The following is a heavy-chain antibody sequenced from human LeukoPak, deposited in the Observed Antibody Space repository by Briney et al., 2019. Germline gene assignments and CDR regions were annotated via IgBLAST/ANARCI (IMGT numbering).Heavy chain of an antibody. J-gene: IGHJ4*02. V-gene: IGHV1-2*02. D-gene: IGHD3-10*01. CDR3: ARGRTTMVRGVISKPDY. Sequence: ASVKVSCKASGYTFTGYYMHWVRQAPGQGLEWMGWINPNSGGTNYAQKFQGRVTMTRDTSISTAYMELSRLRSDDTAVYYCARGRTTMVRGVISKPDYWGQGTLATVSS. CDR2: INPNSGGT. CDR1: GYTFTGYY.